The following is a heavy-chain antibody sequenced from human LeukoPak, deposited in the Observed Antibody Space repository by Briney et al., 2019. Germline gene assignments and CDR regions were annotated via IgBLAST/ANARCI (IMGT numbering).Heavy chain of an antibody. J-gene: IGHJ4*02. V-gene: IGHV3-9*01. CDR1: GFTFDDYG. Sequence: GGSLGLPCAASGFTFDDYGMHWVRQAPGKGLEWVSGISWNSGNIDYADSVKGRFTISRDNAKNSLYLQMNSLRPEDTALYYCVKALAPGLATPVTYYFDYWGQGTLVTVSS. D-gene: IGHD6-13*01. CDR3: VKALAPGLATPVTYYFDY. CDR2: ISWNSGNI.